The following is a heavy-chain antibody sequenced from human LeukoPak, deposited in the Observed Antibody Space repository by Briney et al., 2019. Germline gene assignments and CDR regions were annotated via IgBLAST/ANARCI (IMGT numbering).Heavy chain of an antibody. CDR2: IYYSGST. V-gene: IGHV4-59*01. J-gene: IGHJ4*02. Sequence: SETLSLTCTVSGGSISSYYWSWIRQPPGKGLEWIGYIYYSGSTNYNPSLKSRVTISVDTSKNQFSLKLSSVTAADTAVYYCAGANRAIFGFDNWGQGTLVTVSS. CDR3: AGANRAIFGFDN. CDR1: GGSISSYY. D-gene: IGHD2-21*01.